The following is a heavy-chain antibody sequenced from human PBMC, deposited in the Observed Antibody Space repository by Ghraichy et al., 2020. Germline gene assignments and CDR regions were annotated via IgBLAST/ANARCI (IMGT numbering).Heavy chain of an antibody. CDR1: GGSVSSDPYS. CDR3: AVLASNGVDV. CDR2: VYHSDTA. Sequence: TLSLTCVVSGGSVSSDPYSWTWLRQSPGKGLEWIGYVYHSDTAYYNPSLKTRVTILVDRYKNQFSLKLSSVTAADTAVYYCAVLASNGVDVWGQGITVTVSS. J-gene: IGHJ6*02. V-gene: IGHV4-30-2*06. D-gene: IGHD3-3*01.